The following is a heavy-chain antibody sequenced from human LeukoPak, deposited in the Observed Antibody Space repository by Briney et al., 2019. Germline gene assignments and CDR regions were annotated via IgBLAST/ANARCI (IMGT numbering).Heavy chain of an antibody. V-gene: IGHV4-61*10. CDR1: GDSISSGHYY. Sequence: SETLSLTCIVSGDSISSGHYYWNWIRQSAGKGLEWIGYISSRGTSTYNPSLKNPVTISKDTSKNQFSLRLNSVTAADTAVYYCARAWFGELFFDYWGQGALVTVSS. CDR3: ARAWFGELFFDY. D-gene: IGHD3-10*01. CDR2: ISSRGTS. J-gene: IGHJ4*02.